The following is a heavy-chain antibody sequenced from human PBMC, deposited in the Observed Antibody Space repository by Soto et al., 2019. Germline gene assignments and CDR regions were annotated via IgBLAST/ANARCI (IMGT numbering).Heavy chain of an antibody. CDR1: GGTFSSDT. V-gene: IGHV1-69*02. D-gene: IGHD1-1*01. J-gene: IGHJ5*02. CDR3: ARPEGKTVVPVS. CDR2: IMPIVTII. Sequence: QVQLVQSGAEVKKPGSSVKVSCKASGGTFSSDTISWVRQAPGQGLKWMGRIMPIVTIIAHAPKFQGRLTITADKSTRKANLELRNLRADDTAVYHCARPEGKTVVPVSWGQGTLVTGSS.